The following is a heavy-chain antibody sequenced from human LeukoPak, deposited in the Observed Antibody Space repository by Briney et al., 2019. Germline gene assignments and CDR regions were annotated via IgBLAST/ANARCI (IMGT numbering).Heavy chain of an antibody. J-gene: IGHJ6*03. CDR2: LSAYSGNT. CDR3: ARSPPGDGHKPNYYYYYMDV. Sequence: GASVKVSCKASGYTFTTYGISWVRQAPGQGLEWMGWLSAYSGNTNNAQKLQGRVTMTTDTSTSTAYMELRSLRSDDTAVYYCARSPPGDGHKPNYYYYYMDVWGKGTTVTISS. D-gene: IGHD3-16*01. V-gene: IGHV1-18*01. CDR1: GYTFTTYG.